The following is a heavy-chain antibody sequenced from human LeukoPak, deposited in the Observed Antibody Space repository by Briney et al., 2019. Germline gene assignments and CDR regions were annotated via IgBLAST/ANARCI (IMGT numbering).Heavy chain of an antibody. J-gene: IGHJ4*02. V-gene: IGHV3-7*01. Sequence: GGSLRLSCAASGFTFSSYWMSWVRQAPGKGLEWVANIKQDGSEKYYVDSVEGRFTMSRDNARNSVYLQMNSLRAEDTAVYYCARPVGNGYYYDWGQGTLVTVSS. CDR2: IKQDGSEK. CDR1: GFTFSSYW. D-gene: IGHD3-22*01. CDR3: ARPVGNGYYYD.